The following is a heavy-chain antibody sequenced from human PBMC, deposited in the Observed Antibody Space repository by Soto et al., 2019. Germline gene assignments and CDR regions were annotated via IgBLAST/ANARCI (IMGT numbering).Heavy chain of an antibody. CDR3: AVVPAAHGYYGMDV. J-gene: IGHJ6*02. V-gene: IGHV3-48*01. CDR2: ISSSSSTI. Sequence: EVQLVESGGGLVQPGGSLRLSCAASGFSFSSYSMNWVRQAPGKGLEWVSYISSSSSTIYYVDSVKGRFTISRDNAKNSLFLQMNSLRAEDTAVYYCAVVPAAHGYYGMDVWGQGTTVTVSS. CDR1: GFSFSSYS. D-gene: IGHD2-2*01.